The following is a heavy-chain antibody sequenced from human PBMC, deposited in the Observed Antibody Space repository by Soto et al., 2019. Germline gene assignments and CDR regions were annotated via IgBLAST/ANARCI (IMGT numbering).Heavy chain of an antibody. V-gene: IGHV3-21*01. CDR3: AILRGYCTNGVCPLDAFDI. CDR2: ISSSSYI. Sequence: GGSLRLSCAASGFTFSSYSMNWVRQAPGKGLEWVSSISSSSYIYYADSVKGRFTISRDNAKNSLYLQMNSLRAEDTAVYYCAILRGYCTNGVCPLDAFDIWGQGTMVTVSS. D-gene: IGHD2-8*01. J-gene: IGHJ3*02. CDR1: GFTFSSYS.